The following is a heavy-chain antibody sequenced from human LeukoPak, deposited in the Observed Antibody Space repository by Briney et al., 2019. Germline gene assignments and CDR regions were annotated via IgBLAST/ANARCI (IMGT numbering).Heavy chain of an antibody. CDR1: GYSISSGYY. Sequence: SETLSLTCTVSGYSISSGYYWGWIRQPPGKGLEWIGSIYHSGSTNYNPSLKSRVTISVDTSKNQFSLKLSSVTAADTAVYYCARRGSGSYPYYYYYYYMDVWGKGTTVTISS. CDR2: IYHSGST. J-gene: IGHJ6*03. D-gene: IGHD3-10*01. V-gene: IGHV4-38-2*02. CDR3: ARRGSGSYPYYYYYYYMDV.